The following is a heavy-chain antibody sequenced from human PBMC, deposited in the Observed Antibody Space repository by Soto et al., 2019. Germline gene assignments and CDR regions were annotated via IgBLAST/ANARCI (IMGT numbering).Heavy chain of an antibody. CDR2: IYYSGST. J-gene: IGHJ5*02. D-gene: IGHD2-2*01. V-gene: IGHV4-30-4*01. CDR1: GGSISSGDYY. Sequence: SETLSLTCTVSGGSISSGDYYWSWIRQPPGKGLEWIGYIYYSGSTYYNPSLKSRVTISVDTSKNQFSLKLSSVTAADTAVYYCARDGAYCSSTSCYGGNWFDPWGQGTLVTVSS. CDR3: ARDGAYCSSTSCYGGNWFDP.